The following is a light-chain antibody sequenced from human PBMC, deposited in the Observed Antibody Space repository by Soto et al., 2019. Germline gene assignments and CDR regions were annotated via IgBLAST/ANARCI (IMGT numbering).Light chain of an antibody. J-gene: IGKJ1*01. CDR2: DAS. V-gene: IGKV3-15*01. CDR3: QQYTDWPRT. Sequence: DIVMTQSPATLSVSPGERATLSCRAGESVSTKLAWYQQKPGQAPRLLIFDASARVNGVPARFRGSGSGTEFTLTISGLQSEDFAVYFCQQYTDWPRTFGQGTKV. CDR1: ESVSTK.